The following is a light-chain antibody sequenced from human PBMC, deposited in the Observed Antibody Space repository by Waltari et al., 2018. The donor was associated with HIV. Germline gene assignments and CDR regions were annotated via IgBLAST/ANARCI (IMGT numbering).Light chain of an antibody. Sequence: DIQMTQSPSTLSPSAGDRVAITCRASQSIGSWLAWYQQKPGKAPTLLISEASTLQTGVPSRFSGSGSGTEFTLTISSLHPDDFATYYCQEYNTYSETFGQGTKVEIK. CDR2: EAS. V-gene: IGKV1-5*03. CDR3: QEYNTYSET. CDR1: QSIGSW. J-gene: IGKJ1*01.